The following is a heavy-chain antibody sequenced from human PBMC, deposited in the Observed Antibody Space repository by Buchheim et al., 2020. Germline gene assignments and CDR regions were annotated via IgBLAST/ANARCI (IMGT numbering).Heavy chain of an antibody. D-gene: IGHD5-24*01. CDR1: GGSIMTRNYY. CDR2: LYTRGST. CDR3: ARGVMATSTYFDY. J-gene: IGHJ4*02. Sequence: QVQLQESGPGLVKPSETLSLTCTVSGGSIMTRNYYWSWIRQPAGKGLEWIGRLYTRGSTYYNPSLQSRVTISVDTRKHQFTLKLSSVTAADTAVYYCARGVMATSTYFDYWGQGTL. V-gene: IGHV4-61*02.